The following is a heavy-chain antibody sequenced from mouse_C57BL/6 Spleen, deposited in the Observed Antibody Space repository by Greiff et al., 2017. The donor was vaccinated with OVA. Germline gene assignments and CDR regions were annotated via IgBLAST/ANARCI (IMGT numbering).Heavy chain of an antibody. D-gene: IGHD1-1*01. J-gene: IGHJ4*01. CDR3: ARTIYYYGSSYYAMDY. Sequence: VQLQPPGTELVKPGASVKLSCKASGYTFTSYWMHWVKQRPGQGLEWIGNINPSNGGTNYNEKFKSKATLTVDKSSSTAYMQLSSLTSEDSAVYYCARTIYYYGSSYYAMDYWGQGTSVTVSS. CDR1: GYTFTSYW. CDR2: INPSNGGT. V-gene: IGHV1-53*01.